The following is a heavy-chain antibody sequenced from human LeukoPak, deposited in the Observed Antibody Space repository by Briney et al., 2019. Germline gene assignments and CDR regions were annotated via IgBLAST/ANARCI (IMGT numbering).Heavy chain of an antibody. J-gene: IGHJ4*02. CDR1: GYTLTELS. V-gene: IGHV1-24*01. CDR3: ATYPILEVYGHEYFDY. CDR2: FDPEDGES. Sequence: GASVNVSCKVSGYTLTELSMHWVRQAPGKGLEWMGGFDPEDGESIYAQKFQGSVTMTEDTSTDTAYMELSSLRSEDTAVYYCATYPILEVYGHEYFDYWGQGTLVTVSS. D-gene: IGHD2-21*01.